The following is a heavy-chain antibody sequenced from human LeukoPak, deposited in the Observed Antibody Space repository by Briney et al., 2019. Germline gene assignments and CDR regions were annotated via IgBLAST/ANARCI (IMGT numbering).Heavy chain of an antibody. Sequence: GASVKVSCKASGYTFTSYGISWVRQAPGQGLEWMGWISAYNGNTNYAQKLQGRVTMTTDTSTSTAYMELRSLRSDDTAVYYCARAVLIAAAGSFDEDYYMDVWGKGTTVTVSS. J-gene: IGHJ6*03. CDR3: ARAVLIAAAGSFDEDYYMDV. D-gene: IGHD6-13*01. CDR2: ISAYNGNT. CDR1: GYTFTSYG. V-gene: IGHV1-18*01.